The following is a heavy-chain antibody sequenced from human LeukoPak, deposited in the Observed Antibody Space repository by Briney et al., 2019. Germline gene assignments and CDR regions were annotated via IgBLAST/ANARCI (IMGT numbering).Heavy chain of an antibody. D-gene: IGHD1-14*01. Sequence: SETLSLTCSVSGGSISAWCWSWIRQPAGKGLEWIGRICISGGTNYKPSLKSRVTMSADMSKNEISLKLTSVTAVDTAVYYCATGAGDFDYWGQGILVTVSS. CDR3: ATGAGDFDY. V-gene: IGHV4-4*07. CDR2: ICISGGT. J-gene: IGHJ4*02. CDR1: GGSISAWC.